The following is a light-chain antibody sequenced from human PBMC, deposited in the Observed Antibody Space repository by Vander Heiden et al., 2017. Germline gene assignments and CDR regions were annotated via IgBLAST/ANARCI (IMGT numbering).Light chain of an antibody. J-gene: IGKJ5*01. Sequence: DIQKTQSPSSLSASVGDRVTITCRASQSITTYLAWFQQKPGKAPKSLIYGAINLHSGVPSKFSGSGSGTDFTLTISSLQPEDSATYYCQQYYTNPITFGQGTQLEIK. CDR1: QSITTY. CDR2: GAI. CDR3: QQYYTNPIT. V-gene: IGKV1-16*02.